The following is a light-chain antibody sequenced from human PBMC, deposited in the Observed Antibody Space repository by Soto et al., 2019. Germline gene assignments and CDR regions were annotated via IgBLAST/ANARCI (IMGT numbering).Light chain of an antibody. CDR3: QQYDSTPRT. V-gene: IGKV3-20*01. CDR2: GTS. CDR1: QTVNSIY. Sequence: EIVLTQSPGTLSLSPGERATLSCRASQTVNSIYLAWYQQKPGQAPRLLIYGTSNLATGIPDRFSGSGSGTDFTLTISRLEPEDFAVYYCQQYDSTPRTFGQGTKVEIK. J-gene: IGKJ1*01.